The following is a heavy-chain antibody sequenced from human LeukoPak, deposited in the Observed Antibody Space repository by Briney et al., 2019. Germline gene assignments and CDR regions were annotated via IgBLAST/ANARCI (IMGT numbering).Heavy chain of an antibody. J-gene: IGHJ4*02. D-gene: IGHD6-13*01. CDR2: IIPIFGTA. V-gene: IGHV1-69*13. CDR3: ARAAGYSSSWHIDFDY. Sequence: ASVKVSCKASGGTFSSYAISWVRQAPGQGLEWMGGIIPIFGTANYAQKFQGRVTITADESTSTAYMELSSLRSEDTAVYYCARAAGYSSSWHIDFDYWGQGTLVTVSS. CDR1: GGTFSSYA.